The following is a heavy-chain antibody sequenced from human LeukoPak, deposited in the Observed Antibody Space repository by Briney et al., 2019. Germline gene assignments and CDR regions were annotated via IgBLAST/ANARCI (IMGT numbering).Heavy chain of an antibody. CDR1: GFTFSSSW. CDR3: ARDSSGYAY. CDR2: TNQDGSEE. Sequence: GGSLRLSCAASGFTFSSSWMSWVRQAPGKGLEWVANTNQDGSEEYYVDSVKGRFTISRDNAKNSLYLQMNSLRADDTAVYYCARDSSGYAYWGQGTLVTVSS. D-gene: IGHD3-22*01. V-gene: IGHV3-7*01. J-gene: IGHJ4*02.